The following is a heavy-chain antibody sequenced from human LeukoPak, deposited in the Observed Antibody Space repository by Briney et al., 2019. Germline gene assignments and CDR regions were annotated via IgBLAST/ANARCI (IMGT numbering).Heavy chain of an antibody. J-gene: IGHJ5*02. V-gene: IGHV1-8*01. Sequence: GASVKVSCKASGYTFTSYDINWVRQATGQGLEWMGWMNPNSGNTGYAQKFQGRVTMTEDTSTDTAYMELSSLRSEDTAVYYCATVETVRGVSAWFDPWGQGTLVTVSS. CDR1: GYTFTSYD. CDR2: MNPNSGNT. CDR3: ATVETVRGVSAWFDP. D-gene: IGHD3-10*01.